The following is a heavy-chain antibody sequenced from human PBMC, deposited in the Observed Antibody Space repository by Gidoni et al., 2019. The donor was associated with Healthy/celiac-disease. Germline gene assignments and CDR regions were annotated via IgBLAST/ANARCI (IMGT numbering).Heavy chain of an antibody. CDR1: VCSISSGGYY. J-gene: IGHJ4*02. Sequence: QVQLQESGPGLVKPSQTLSLTCTVSVCSISSGGYYWSWIRQHPGKGLELIGYIYYSGSTYYNPSLKSRVTISVDTSKNQFSLKLSSVTAADTAVYYCASGSMVRGVITHYWGQGTLVTVSS. CDR3: ASGSMVRGVITHY. V-gene: IGHV4-31*03. D-gene: IGHD3-10*01. CDR2: IYYSGST.